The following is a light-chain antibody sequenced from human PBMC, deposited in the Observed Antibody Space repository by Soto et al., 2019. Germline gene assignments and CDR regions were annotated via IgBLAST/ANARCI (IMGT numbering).Light chain of an antibody. CDR2: DVS. V-gene: IGLV2-14*01. J-gene: IGLJ2*01. Sequence: QSALTQPASVSGSPGQSITISCTGTSSDIGVYDFVSWYQQHPAKAPKLLIYDVSYRPSGVSDRFSGSKSGNTASLTISGIQAEDEADYYCCSYTRSSTVLFGGGTKLTVL. CDR3: CSYTRSSTVL. CDR1: SSDIGVYDF.